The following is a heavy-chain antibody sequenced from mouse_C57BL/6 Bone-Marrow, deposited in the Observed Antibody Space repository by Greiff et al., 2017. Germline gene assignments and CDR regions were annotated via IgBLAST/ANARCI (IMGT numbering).Heavy chain of an antibody. CDR3: VYSTYAMDY. D-gene: IGHD2-5*01. CDR1: GYTFTDYY. J-gene: IGHJ4*01. CDR2: IYPGSGNT. Sequence: QVQLQQSGAELVRPGASVKLSCKASGYTFTDYYINWVKQRPGQGLEWIARIYPGSGNTYYNEKFKGKATLTAEKSSSTAYMQLSSLTSEDSAVDFWVYSTYAMDYWGKGTSVTVSS. V-gene: IGHV1-76*01.